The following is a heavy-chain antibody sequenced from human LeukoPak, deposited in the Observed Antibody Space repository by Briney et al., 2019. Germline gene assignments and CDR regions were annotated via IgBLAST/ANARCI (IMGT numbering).Heavy chain of an antibody. D-gene: IGHD6-19*01. Sequence: LTGGSLRLSCAASGFTFDDYAMHWVRQAPGKGLEWVSGISWNSGSIGYADSVKGRFTISRDNAKTSLYLQMNSLRAEDTAVYYCARDSAVATYYGVDVWGQGTTVTVSS. J-gene: IGHJ6*02. CDR2: ISWNSGSI. CDR3: ARDSAVATYYGVDV. CDR1: GFTFDDYA. V-gene: IGHV3-9*01.